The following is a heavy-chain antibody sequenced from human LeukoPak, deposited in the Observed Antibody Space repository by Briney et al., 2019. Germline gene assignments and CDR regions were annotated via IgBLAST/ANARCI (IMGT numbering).Heavy chain of an antibody. CDR3: AKTPGGSGRPSALYYYYGMDV. CDR1: GFTVSSNY. Sequence: LAGGSLRLSCAASGFTVSSNYMSWVRQAPGKGLEWVSVIYSGGSTYYADSVKGRFTISRDNSKNTLYLQMNSLRAEDTAVYYCAKTPGGSGRPSALYYYYGMDVWGQGTTVTVSS. V-gene: IGHV3-66*02. D-gene: IGHD3-10*01. CDR2: IYSGGST. J-gene: IGHJ6*02.